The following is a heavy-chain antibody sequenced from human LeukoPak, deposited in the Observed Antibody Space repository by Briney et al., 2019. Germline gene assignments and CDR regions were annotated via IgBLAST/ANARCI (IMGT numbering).Heavy chain of an antibody. Sequence: ASVKVSFKASGYTFTDYYMHWVRQAPGQGLEWMGWINPNSGGTNYAQKFQGRVTMTTDTSISTAYMEVSRLRSDDTAVYYCARELGEFLDYWGQGTLVTVSS. D-gene: IGHD3-10*01. CDR1: GYTFTDYY. CDR2: INPNSGGT. J-gene: IGHJ4*02. CDR3: ARELGEFLDY. V-gene: IGHV1-2*02.